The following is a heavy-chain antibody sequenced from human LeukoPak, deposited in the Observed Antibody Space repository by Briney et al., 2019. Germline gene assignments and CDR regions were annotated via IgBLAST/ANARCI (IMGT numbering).Heavy chain of an antibody. CDR3: ARGRGRQATDAFDI. CDR2: IYPGDSDI. V-gene: IGHV5-51*01. J-gene: IGHJ3*02. Sequence: GESLKISCTGSGYSFINYWIGWVRQMPGKGLEWMGIIYPGDSDIKYSESFQGRVTISADKSISTAYLQCNSLKAADTAMYYCARGRGRQATDAFDIWGQGTMGTVSS. CDR1: GYSFINYW. D-gene: IGHD3-16*01.